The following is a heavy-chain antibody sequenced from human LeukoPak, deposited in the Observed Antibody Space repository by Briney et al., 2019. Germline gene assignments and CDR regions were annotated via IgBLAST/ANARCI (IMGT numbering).Heavy chain of an antibody. Sequence: GGSLRLSCAGSGFTFSSYWMHWVRQAPGRGLVWVSRINTDGSGTNYADSVKGRFTISRDNAKNTLYLQMDSLRAEDTAVYYCARDLWFGELSLGYWGQGTLVTVSS. CDR1: GFTFSSYW. D-gene: IGHD3-10*01. V-gene: IGHV3-74*01. CDR3: ARDLWFGELSLGY. CDR2: INTDGSGT. J-gene: IGHJ4*02.